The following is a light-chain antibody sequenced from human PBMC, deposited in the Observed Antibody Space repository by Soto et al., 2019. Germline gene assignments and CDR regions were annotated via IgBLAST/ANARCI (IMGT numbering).Light chain of an antibody. CDR2: DAS. CDR3: QQYNYWPPWT. J-gene: IGKJ1*01. Sequence: ILMTQSPATLSVSPGERATLSCRASQSVSNNLAWYQQKPGQAPRLLIYDASTRATGIPARFSGSGSGTELTLTISGLQSEDFAVYYCQQYNYWPPWTFGQGTKVEIK. CDR1: QSVSNN. V-gene: IGKV3-15*01.